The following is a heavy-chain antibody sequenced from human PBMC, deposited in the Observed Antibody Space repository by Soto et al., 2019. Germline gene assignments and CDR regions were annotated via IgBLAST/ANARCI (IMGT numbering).Heavy chain of an antibody. Sequence: QVQLVESGGGVVQPGRSLRLSCAASGFTFSSSAMHWVRQAPGKGLEWVAVISYDGSNKYYADSVKGRFTISRDNSKNTLYMQMKSLRAEDTAVYYCARDKRDLRFLEWSYYFDYWGQGTLVTVSS. V-gene: IGHV3-30-3*01. CDR3: ARDKRDLRFLEWSYYFDY. J-gene: IGHJ4*02. CDR2: ISYDGSNK. CDR1: GFTFSSSA. D-gene: IGHD3-3*01.